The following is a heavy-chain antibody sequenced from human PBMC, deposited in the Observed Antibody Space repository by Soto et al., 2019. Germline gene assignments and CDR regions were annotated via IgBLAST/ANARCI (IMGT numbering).Heavy chain of an antibody. D-gene: IGHD3-10*01. V-gene: IGHV4-30-2*01. J-gene: IGHJ5*02. CDR2: IYHSGST. CDR1: GGSLSIGGSP. Sequence: QLKLQESGPGLVKLSKTLSLTSAVSGGSLSIGGSPWSWIRQPPGKALEWIGYIYHSGSTYYNPSLKSRVTISVDRSKNQLSLKLSSVTAADTAVYYCARVPGPWGQGTLVTVSS. CDR3: ARVPGP.